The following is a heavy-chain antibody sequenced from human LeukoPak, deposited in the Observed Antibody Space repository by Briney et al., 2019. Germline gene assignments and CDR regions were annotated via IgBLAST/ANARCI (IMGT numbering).Heavy chain of an antibody. J-gene: IGHJ4*02. Sequence: KPSETLSLTCTVAGGSISSYYWSWIRQPPGKGLEWIGYIYYSGSPNYNPSLKSRVTISLDTSKNQFSLRLSSVTASDTAVYYCARHAHGAAAGSFDYWGQGTLVTVSS. CDR2: IYYSGSP. CDR1: GGSISSYY. CDR3: ARHAHGAAAGSFDY. D-gene: IGHD6-13*01. V-gene: IGHV4-59*08.